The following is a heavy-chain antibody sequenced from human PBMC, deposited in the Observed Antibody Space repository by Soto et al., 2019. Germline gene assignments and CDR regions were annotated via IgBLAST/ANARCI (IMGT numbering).Heavy chain of an antibody. CDR1: GGTFSSYA. D-gene: IGHD2-2*03. J-gene: IGHJ6*02. V-gene: IGHV1-69*13. Sequence: ASVKVSCKASGGTFSSYAISWVRQAPGQGLEWMGGIIPIFGTANYAQKFQGRVTITADESTSTAYMELSSLRSEDTAVYYCAREIGYCSSTSFYSGSYYYYGMDVWRQGTTVTVSS. CDR3: AREIGYCSSTSFYSGSYYYYGMDV. CDR2: IIPIFGTA.